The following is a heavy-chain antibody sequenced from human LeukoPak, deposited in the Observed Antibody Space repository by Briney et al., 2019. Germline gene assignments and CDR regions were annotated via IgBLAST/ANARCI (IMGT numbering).Heavy chain of an antibody. CDR3: ARGAEDHYDFWRKIYY. CDR2: INHSGSA. J-gene: IGHJ4*02. CDR1: GGSFSGYY. V-gene: IGHV4-34*01. D-gene: IGHD3-3*01. Sequence: SETLSLTCAVSGGSFSGYYWSWIRQPPGKGLEWIGEINHSGSANYNPSLKSRVNISVDTSKNQFSLKLSSVTAADTAVYYCARGAEDHYDFWRKIYYWGQGTRVIVSS.